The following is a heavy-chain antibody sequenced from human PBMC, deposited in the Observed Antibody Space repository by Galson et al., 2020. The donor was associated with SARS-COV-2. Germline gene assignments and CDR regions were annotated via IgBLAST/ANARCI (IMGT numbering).Heavy chain of an antibody. CDR1: GFTFSSYD. CDR2: IGTAGDT. Sequence: GGSLRLSCAASGFTFSSYDMHWVRQATGKGLEWVSAIGTAGDTYYPGSVKGRFTISRENAKNSLYLQMNSLRAGDTAVYYCARGDSSGYYPYYYYYMDVWGKGPTFPVSS. CDR3: ARGDSSGYYPYYYYYMDV. D-gene: IGHD3-22*01. V-gene: IGHV3-13*01. J-gene: IGHJ6*03.